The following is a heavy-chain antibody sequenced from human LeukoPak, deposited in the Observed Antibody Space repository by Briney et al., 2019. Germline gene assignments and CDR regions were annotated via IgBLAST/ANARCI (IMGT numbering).Heavy chain of an antibody. D-gene: IGHD5-18*01. CDR3: ARERGYSYGPDY. CDR2: IGSSGSTI. Sequence: PGGSLRLFCAASGFTFSDYYMSWVPRAPGKGLEGVSYIGSSGSTIYYADSVKGRFTISRDNAKNSLYLQMNSLRAEDTAVYYCARERGYSYGPDYWGQGTLVTVSS. V-gene: IGHV3-11*01. CDR1: GFTFSDYY. J-gene: IGHJ4*02.